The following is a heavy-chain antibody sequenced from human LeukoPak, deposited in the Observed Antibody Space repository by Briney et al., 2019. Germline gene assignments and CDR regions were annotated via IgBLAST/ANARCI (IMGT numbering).Heavy chain of an antibody. J-gene: IGHJ4*02. V-gene: IGHV3-23*01. D-gene: IGHD2-21*01. CDR2: ISNSGAST. Sequence: PGGSLRLSCAASEFTFSTYGMRWVRQAPGKGLQWVSAISNSGASTYYADSVEGRFTISRDNSKNTLYLQMKSLRAEDTAVYYCAKHGPLIGIFSAFDSWGQGTLVTVSS. CDR1: EFTFSTYG. CDR3: AKHGPLIGIFSAFDS.